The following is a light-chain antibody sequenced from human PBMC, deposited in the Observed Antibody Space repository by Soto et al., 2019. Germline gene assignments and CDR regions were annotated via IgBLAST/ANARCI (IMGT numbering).Light chain of an antibody. J-gene: IGKJ2*01. CDR1: QSVSTY. Sequence: EVVLTQSPATLSSSPGERATLSCRASQSVSTYLAWYQQKPGQPPRLLIYDASNRATGIPARFSGSGSGTDFTLTISGLEPEDFAVYYCQQRSNWPLGYTFGQGTKLEIK. CDR3: QQRSNWPLGYT. V-gene: IGKV3-11*01. CDR2: DAS.